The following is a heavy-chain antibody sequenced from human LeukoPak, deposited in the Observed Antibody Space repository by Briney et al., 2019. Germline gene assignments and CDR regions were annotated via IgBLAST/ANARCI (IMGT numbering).Heavy chain of an antibody. Sequence: GSLRLSCAASGFTFSSYGMHWVRQAPGKGLEWVAFIRYDGSNKYYADSVKGRFTISRDNSKNTLYLQMNSLRAEDTAVYYCRVGATPTCDYWGQGTLVTVSS. J-gene: IGHJ4*02. D-gene: IGHD1-26*01. CDR3: RVGATPTCDY. CDR2: IRYDGSNK. V-gene: IGHV3-30*02. CDR1: GFTFSSYG.